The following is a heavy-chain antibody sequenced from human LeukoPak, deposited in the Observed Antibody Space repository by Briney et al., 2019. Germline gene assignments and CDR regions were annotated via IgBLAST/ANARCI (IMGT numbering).Heavy chain of an antibody. D-gene: IGHD5-18*01. CDR1: GFTFSSYA. CDR3: ARGGLRGKYSYGYYEQYYFDY. CDR2: ISSNGGST. V-gene: IGHV3-64*01. J-gene: IGHJ4*02. Sequence: AGGPLRLSCAASGFTFSSYAMHWVRQAPGKGLEYVSAISSNGGSTYDANSVKGRFTISRDNTKNTLYLQMGSLRAEDMAVYYCARGGLRGKYSYGYYEQYYFDYWGQGTLVTVSS.